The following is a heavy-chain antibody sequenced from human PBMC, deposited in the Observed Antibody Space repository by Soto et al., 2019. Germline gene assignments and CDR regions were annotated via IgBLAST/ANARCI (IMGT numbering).Heavy chain of an antibody. CDR2: ISAYNGNT. J-gene: IGHJ4*02. V-gene: IGHV1-18*04. CDR1: GYTFTSYG. D-gene: IGHD6-19*01. Sequence: ASVKVSCKASGYTFTSYGISWVRQAPGQGLEWMGWISAYNGNTNYAQTLQGRVTMTTDTSTSTAYMELRSLKSDDTAVYYCARDVAVARDFDYWGQGTLVTVSS. CDR3: ARDVAVARDFDY.